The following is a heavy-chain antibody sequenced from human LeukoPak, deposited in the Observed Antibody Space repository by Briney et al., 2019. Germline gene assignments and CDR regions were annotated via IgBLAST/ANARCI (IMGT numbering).Heavy chain of an antibody. CDR2: IYYSGST. Sequence: SGTLSLTCTVSGGSISSYYWSWIRQPPGKGLEWIGYIYYSGSTNYNPSLKSRVTISVDTSKNQFSLKLSSVTAADTAVYYCARAKGNYDFWSGSLRMDAFDTWGQGTMVTVSS. J-gene: IGHJ3*02. CDR3: ARAKGNYDFWSGSLRMDAFDT. D-gene: IGHD3-3*01. CDR1: GGSISSYY. V-gene: IGHV4-59*01.